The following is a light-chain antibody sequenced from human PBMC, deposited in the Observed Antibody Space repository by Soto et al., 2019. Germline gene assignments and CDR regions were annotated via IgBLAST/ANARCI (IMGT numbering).Light chain of an antibody. CDR3: QKYNNAPRT. J-gene: IGKJ1*01. V-gene: IGKV1-27*01. CDR2: GAS. CDR1: QGISNS. Sequence: DIQMTQSPSSLSASVGDTVTITCRASQGISNSLAWFQQKPGKVPKLLIYGASTLQSGVPSRFSGSGSGTDFTLTISSLQSEDVATYYCQKYNNAPRTFGQGTKVDIK.